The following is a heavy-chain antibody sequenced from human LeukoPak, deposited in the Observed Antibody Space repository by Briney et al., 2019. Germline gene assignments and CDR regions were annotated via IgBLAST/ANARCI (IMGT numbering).Heavy chain of an antibody. D-gene: IGHD5-18*01. J-gene: IGHJ4*02. Sequence: GGSLRLSCAAAGFTFSDYYMSWIRQARGKGLEWVSYISSSGSTIYYADSVKGRFTISRDNAKNSLYLQMNSLRAEDTAVYYCARDYSAYSYGWYYFDYWGQGTLVTVSS. CDR1: GFTFSDYY. CDR2: ISSSGSTI. V-gene: IGHV3-11*04. CDR3: ARDYSAYSYGWYYFDY.